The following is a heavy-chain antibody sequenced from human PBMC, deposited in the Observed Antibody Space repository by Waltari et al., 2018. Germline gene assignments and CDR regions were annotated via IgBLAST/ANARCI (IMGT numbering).Heavy chain of an antibody. J-gene: IGHJ6*02. CDR1: GGTFSSYT. CDR2: IIPILGIA. Sequence: QVQLVQSGAEVKKPGSSVKVSCKASGGTFSSYTISWVRQAPGQGLEWMGRIIPILGIANYAQKFQGRVTITADKSTSTAYMELSSVTAADTAVYYCARDERSWNYSGMDVWGQGTTVTVSS. V-gene: IGHV1-69*08. D-gene: IGHD1-1*01. CDR3: ARDERSWNYSGMDV.